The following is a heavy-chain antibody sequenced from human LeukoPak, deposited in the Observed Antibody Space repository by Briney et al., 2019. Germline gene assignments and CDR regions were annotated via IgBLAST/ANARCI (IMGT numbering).Heavy chain of an antibody. Sequence: GASVTVSCTASGGTFSSYAISWVRQAPGQGLEWMGGIIPIFGTANYAQKFQGRVTMARNTSISTAYMELSSLRSEDTAVYYCARMVRYYYYYGMDVWGQGTTVTVSS. CDR1: GGTFSSYA. D-gene: IGHD4-23*01. CDR2: IIPIFGTA. CDR3: ARMVRYYYYYGMDV. V-gene: IGHV1-69*05. J-gene: IGHJ6*02.